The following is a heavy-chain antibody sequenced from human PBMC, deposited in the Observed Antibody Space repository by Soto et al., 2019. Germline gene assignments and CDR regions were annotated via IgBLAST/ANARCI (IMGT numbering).Heavy chain of an antibody. V-gene: IGHV3-23*01. CDR3: VKDDGGYPSTAPH. J-gene: IGHJ4*02. Sequence: EVQLLESGGGLVQPGGSLRLSCAASGITISNYPMSWVRQAPGKGLDWVSGISGSGDRTYYADSAKGRFTISKDISKNSLSLQLDSLRFEDTAVYFCVKDDGGYPSTAPHWGQGTLVTVSS. CDR1: GITISNYP. CDR2: ISGSGDRT. D-gene: IGHD3-22*01.